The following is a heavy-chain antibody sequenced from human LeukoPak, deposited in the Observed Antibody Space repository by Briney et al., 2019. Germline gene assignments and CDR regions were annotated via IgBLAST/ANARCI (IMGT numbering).Heavy chain of an antibody. CDR2: IYPTGNT. CDR1: GGSISSYY. CDR3: ARLKFYDSTGYSPGYYMDV. V-gene: IGHV4-4*07. Sequence: SETLSLTCTVSGGSISSYYWSWIRQPAGKGPEWIGRIYPTGNTDYNPSLKTRVTMSTDLSKKQFSLRLRSVTAADTAVYYCARLKFYDSTGYSPGYYMDVWGKGTAVTVSS. D-gene: IGHD3-22*01. J-gene: IGHJ6*03.